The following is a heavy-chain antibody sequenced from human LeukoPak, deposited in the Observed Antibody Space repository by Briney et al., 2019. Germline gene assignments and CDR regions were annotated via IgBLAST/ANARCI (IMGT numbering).Heavy chain of an antibody. CDR2: IYSGGST. CDR1: GFTVSSNY. Sequence: PGGSLRLSCAASGFTVSSNYMSWVRQAPGKGLEWVSVIYSGGSTYYADSVKGRFTISRDNSKNTLYLQMNSLRAEDTAVYYCARSLRVRHYFDYWGQGTLVTVSS. J-gene: IGHJ4*02. D-gene: IGHD3-10*01. CDR3: ARSLRVRHYFDY. V-gene: IGHV3-66*01.